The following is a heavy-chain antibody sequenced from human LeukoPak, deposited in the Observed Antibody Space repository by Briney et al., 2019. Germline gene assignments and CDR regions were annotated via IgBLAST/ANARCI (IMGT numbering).Heavy chain of an antibody. CDR1: GGSISSSSYY. D-gene: IGHD2-15*01. J-gene: IGHJ5*02. CDR3: ARDQTRWRPPSGFDP. CDR2: IYYSGST. V-gene: IGHV4-39*07. Sequence: SETLSLTCTVSGGSISSSSYYWGWIRQPPGKGLEWIGSIYYSGSTYYNPSLKSRVTISVNTAKNQFSLKLSSVTAADTAVYYCARDQTRWRPPSGFDPWGQGTRVTVSS.